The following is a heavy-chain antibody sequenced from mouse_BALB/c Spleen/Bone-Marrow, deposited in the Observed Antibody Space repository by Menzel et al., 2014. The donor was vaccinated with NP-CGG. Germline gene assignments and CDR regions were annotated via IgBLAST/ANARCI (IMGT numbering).Heavy chain of an antibody. CDR2: IFPGDGGT. CDR1: GYTFTSYD. Sequence: QVQLQQSGAELVKPGASVKLSCKASGYTFTSYDINWVRQRPEQGLEWIGWIFPGDGGTKCNEKFKGKATLTTDKSSSTAYMQLNRLTFEDSAVYSCARNYRYAWFAYWGQGTLVTVSA. V-gene: IGHV1-85*01. CDR3: ARNYRYAWFAY. J-gene: IGHJ3*01. D-gene: IGHD2-14*01.